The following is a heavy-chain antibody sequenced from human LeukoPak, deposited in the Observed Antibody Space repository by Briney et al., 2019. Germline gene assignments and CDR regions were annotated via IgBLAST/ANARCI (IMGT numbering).Heavy chain of an antibody. J-gene: IGHJ3*02. CDR1: SYTFTSYG. D-gene: IGHD3-10*01. Sequence: ASVKVSCKASSYTFTSYGISWVRQAPGQGLEWMGWISAYNGNTNYAQKLQGRVTMTTDTSTSTAYMELRSLRSDDTAVYYCARVAVLLWFGGAFDIWGQGTMVTVSS. CDR3: ARVAVLLWFGGAFDI. CDR2: ISAYNGNT. V-gene: IGHV1-18*01.